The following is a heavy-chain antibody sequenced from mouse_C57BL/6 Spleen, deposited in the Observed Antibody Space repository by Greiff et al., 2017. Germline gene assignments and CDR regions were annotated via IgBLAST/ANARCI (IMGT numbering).Heavy chain of an antibody. Sequence: VKLVESGAELVRPGASVTLSCKASGYTFTDYEMHWVKQTPVHGLEWIGAIDPETGGTAYNQKFKGKAILTADKSSSTAYMELRSLTSEDSAVYYCTRSEDGYYRYYFDYWGQGTTLTVSS. D-gene: IGHD2-3*01. CDR1: GYTFTDYE. CDR3: TRSEDGYYRYYFDY. CDR2: IDPETGGT. V-gene: IGHV1-15*01. J-gene: IGHJ2*01.